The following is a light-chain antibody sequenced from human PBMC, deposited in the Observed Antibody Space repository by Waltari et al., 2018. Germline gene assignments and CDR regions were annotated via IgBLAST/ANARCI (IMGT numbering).Light chain of an antibody. J-gene: IGLJ2*01. CDR2: EVN. CDR3: CSYTGISTVI. Sequence: QSALTQPASVSGSPGQSITISSSGTSSDIGSHNVASWYQQHPGKVPKLTIYEVNKRPSGSSNRFSGSKSANTASLTISGLRAEDEGDYYCCSYTGISTVIFGGGTKLTVL. V-gene: IGLV2-23*02. CDR1: SSDIGSHNV.